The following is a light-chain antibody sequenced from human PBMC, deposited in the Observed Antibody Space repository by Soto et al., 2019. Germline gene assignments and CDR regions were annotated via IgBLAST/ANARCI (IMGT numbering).Light chain of an antibody. CDR3: LQHYAWPWT. J-gene: IGKJ1*01. CDR1: QGISNY. Sequence: DIQMTQSPSSLSASVGDRVTITCRASQGISNYLAWFQQKPGKVPKRLIYAASSLQSGVPSRFSGSGSETDFTLTINGLQSEDSGVYYCLQHYAWPWTFGQGTKVDIK. CDR2: AAS. V-gene: IGKV1-17*03.